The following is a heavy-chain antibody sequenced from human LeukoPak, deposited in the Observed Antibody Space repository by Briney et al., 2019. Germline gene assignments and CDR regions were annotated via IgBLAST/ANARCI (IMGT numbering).Heavy chain of an antibody. Sequence: PGGSLRLSCAASGFSVSSNYMSWVRQAPGKGLEWVSVIFNGDKTVYADSVKGRFTISRDNSKNTLDLQMNSLRAEDTAVYFCARASQWLAFDSWGQGTLVTVSS. V-gene: IGHV3-66*01. D-gene: IGHD6-19*01. J-gene: IGHJ4*02. CDR3: ARASQWLAFDS. CDR2: IFNGDKT. CDR1: GFSVSSNY.